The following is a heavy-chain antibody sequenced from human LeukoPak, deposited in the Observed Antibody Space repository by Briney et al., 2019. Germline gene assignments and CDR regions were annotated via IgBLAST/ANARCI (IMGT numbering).Heavy chain of an antibody. CDR2: IYYSGST. V-gene: IGHV4-39*01. J-gene: IGHJ3*02. CDR1: GGSISSSSYY. CDR3: ARPCGGDCYSARDAFGI. D-gene: IGHD2-21*02. Sequence: SETLSLTCTVSGGSISSSSYYWGWIRQPPGKGLEWIGSIYYSGSTYYNPSLKSRVTISVDTSKNQFSLKLSSVTAADTAVYYCARPCGGDCYSARDAFGIWGQGTMVTVSS.